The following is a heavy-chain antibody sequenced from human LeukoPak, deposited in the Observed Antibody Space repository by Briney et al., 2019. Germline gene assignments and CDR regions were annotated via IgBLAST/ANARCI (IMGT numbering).Heavy chain of an antibody. D-gene: IGHD3-22*01. CDR1: GFTFSSYA. CDR2: IWYDGSNK. J-gene: IGHJ4*02. CDR3: ARGGGTLIVVVDY. Sequence: GSLRLSCIASGFTFSSYAMHWVRQAPGKGLEWVAIIWYDGSNKYYADSVKGRFTISRDNSKNTLYLQMNSLRAEDTAVYYCARGGGTLIVVVDYWGQGTLVTVSS. V-gene: IGHV3-33*08.